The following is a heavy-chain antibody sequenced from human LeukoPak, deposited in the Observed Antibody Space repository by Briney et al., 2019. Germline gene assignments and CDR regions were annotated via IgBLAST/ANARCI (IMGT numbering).Heavy chain of an antibody. Sequence: GGSMRLSCAASGFTFNNYGMHWVRQAPGKGLEWLAFIWFDESNKFYAASVKGRFTISRDNSKNTLYLQMNSLRAEDTAVYYCARDCVYCTRATCSSHLPEPPSLDYWGQGTLVTVSS. V-gene: IGHV3-33*01. D-gene: IGHD2-2*01. CDR3: ARDCVYCTRATCSSHLPEPPSLDY. CDR2: IWFDESNK. J-gene: IGHJ4*02. CDR1: GFTFNNYG.